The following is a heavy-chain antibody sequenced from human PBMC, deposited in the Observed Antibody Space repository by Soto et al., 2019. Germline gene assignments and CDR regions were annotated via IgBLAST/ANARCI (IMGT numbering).Heavy chain of an antibody. Sequence: GGSLRLSCAASGFTFSDYYMSWIRQAPGKGLEWVSYISSSSSYTNYADSVKGRFTISRDNAKNSLYLQMNSLRAEDTAVYYCARYSGSHTGHAFDIWGQGTMVTVSS. CDR3: ARYSGSHTGHAFDI. D-gene: IGHD1-26*01. V-gene: IGHV3-11*06. CDR2: ISSSSSYT. J-gene: IGHJ3*02. CDR1: GFTFSDYY.